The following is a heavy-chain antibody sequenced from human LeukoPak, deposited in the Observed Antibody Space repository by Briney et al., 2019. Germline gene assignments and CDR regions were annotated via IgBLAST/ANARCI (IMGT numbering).Heavy chain of an antibody. CDR3: AREVYEYYFDY. CDR2: ISSSSSYT. CDR1: GFTFSDYY. D-gene: IGHD1-14*01. J-gene: IGHJ4*02. V-gene: IGHV3-11*05. Sequence: PGGSLRLSCAASGFTFSDYYMSWIRQAPGKGLEWVSYISSSSSYTNYADSVKGRFTISRDNAKNSLYLQMNSLRAEDTAVYYCAREVYEYYFDYWGQGTLVTVSS.